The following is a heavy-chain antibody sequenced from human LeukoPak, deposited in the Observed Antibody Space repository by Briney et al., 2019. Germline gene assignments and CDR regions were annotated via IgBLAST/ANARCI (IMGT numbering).Heavy chain of an antibody. CDR3: AREWSGDLDY. Sequence: GGSLRLSCAASGFTFSSYSMNWVRQAPGKGLEWVSSISSRNTYIYYADAVKGRFTISRDNAKNSLYLQMSRLRAEDTAVYYCAREWSGDLDYWGQGTLVTVSS. J-gene: IGHJ4*02. CDR1: GFTFSSYS. V-gene: IGHV3-21*01. CDR2: ISSRNTYI. D-gene: IGHD3-3*01.